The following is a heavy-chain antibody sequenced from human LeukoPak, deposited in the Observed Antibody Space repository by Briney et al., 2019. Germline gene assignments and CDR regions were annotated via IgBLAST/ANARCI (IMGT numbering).Heavy chain of an antibody. V-gene: IGHV4-38-2*02. CDR2: IYHSGST. Sequence: PSETLSLTCTVSGYSISSGYYWGWIRQPPGKGLEWIGSIYHSGSTYYNPSLKSRVTISVDTSKNQFSLKLSSVTAADTAVYYCARAGGSGFYYFDYWGQGTLVTVSS. CDR1: GYSISSGYY. J-gene: IGHJ4*02. D-gene: IGHD3-22*01. CDR3: ARAGGSGFYYFDY.